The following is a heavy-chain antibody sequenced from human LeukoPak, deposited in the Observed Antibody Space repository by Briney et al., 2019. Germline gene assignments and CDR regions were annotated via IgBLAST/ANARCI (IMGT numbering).Heavy chain of an antibody. Sequence: SETLSLTCTVSGGSISSYYWSWIRQPPGKGLEWIGYIYYSGSTNYNPSLKSRVTISVDTSKNQFSLKLSSVTAADTAVYYCARRHSLWFGESASNWFDPWGQGTLATVSS. CDR1: GGSISSYY. J-gene: IGHJ5*02. V-gene: IGHV4-59*01. CDR2: IYYSGST. D-gene: IGHD3-10*01. CDR3: ARRHSLWFGESASNWFDP.